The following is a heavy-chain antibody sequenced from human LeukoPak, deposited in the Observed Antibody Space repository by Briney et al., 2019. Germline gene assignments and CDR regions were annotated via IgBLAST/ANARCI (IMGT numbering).Heavy chain of an antibody. CDR2: IRYDGSNK. D-gene: IGHD6-13*01. J-gene: IGHJ5*02. CDR1: GFTFSSYG. CDR3: AKEVSSSWYMWFDP. Sequence: GGSLRLSCAASGFTFSSYGMHWVRQAPGKGLEWVAFIRYDGSNKYYADSVKGRFTISRDNSKNTLYLQMNSLRAEDTAVYYCAKEVSSSWYMWFDPWGQGTLVTVSS. V-gene: IGHV3-30*02.